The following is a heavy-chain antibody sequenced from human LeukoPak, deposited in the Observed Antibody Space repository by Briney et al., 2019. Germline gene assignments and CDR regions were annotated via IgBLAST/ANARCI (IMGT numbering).Heavy chain of an antibody. V-gene: IGHV3-23*01. D-gene: IGHD3-16*01. CDR2: ISGSGGST. J-gene: IGHJ6*02. CDR1: GFAFRTYA. Sequence: GGSLRLSCVASGFAFRTYAMSWVRQAPGKGLEWVSGISGSGGSTNYADSVKGRFTISRDKSNNTLYLQMSSLRAEDAAVYYCAREGGYQYYYAMDVWGQGTTVTVSS. CDR3: AREGGYQYYYAMDV.